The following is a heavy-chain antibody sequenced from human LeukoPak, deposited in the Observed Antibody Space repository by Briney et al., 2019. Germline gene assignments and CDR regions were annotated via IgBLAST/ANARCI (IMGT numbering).Heavy chain of an antibody. CDR1: GFTVSSNY. V-gene: IGHV3-53*01. Sequence: GGSLRLPCAASGFTVSSNYMSWVRQAPGKGLEWVSVIYSGGSTYYADSVKGRFTISRDNSKNTLYLQMNSLRAEDTAVYYCARVLVRRGYSYGPFDYWGQGTLVTVSS. CDR3: ARVLVRRGYSYGPFDY. D-gene: IGHD5-18*01. CDR2: IYSGGST. J-gene: IGHJ4*02.